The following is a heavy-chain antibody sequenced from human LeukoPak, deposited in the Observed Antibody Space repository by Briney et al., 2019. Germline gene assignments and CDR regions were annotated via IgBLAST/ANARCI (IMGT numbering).Heavy chain of an antibody. CDR1: GYTFTGYY. Sequence: ASVKVSCKASGYTFTGYYMHWVRQAPGQGLEWMGWINPNSGGTNYAQKFQGRVTMTRDTSISTAYMELSGLRSDDTAVYYCARPVGARTPRYAFDIWGQGTMVTVSS. V-gene: IGHV1-2*02. D-gene: IGHD3-10*01. CDR2: INPNSGGT. CDR3: ARPVGARTPRYAFDI. J-gene: IGHJ3*02.